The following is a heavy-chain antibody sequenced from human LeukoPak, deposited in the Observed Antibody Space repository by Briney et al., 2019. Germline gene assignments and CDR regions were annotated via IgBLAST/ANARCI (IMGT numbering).Heavy chain of an antibody. Sequence: SVKVSCKGSGGTFSSYAISWVRQAPGQGLEWMGRIIPILGIANYAQKVQGRVTITADKSTSTAYMELSSLRSEDTAVYYCARGYCSSTSCYARSRYYYYGMDVWGQGTTVTISS. D-gene: IGHD2-2*01. CDR1: GGTFSSYA. V-gene: IGHV1-69*04. CDR3: ARGYCSSTSCYARSRYYYYGMDV. CDR2: IIPILGIA. J-gene: IGHJ6*02.